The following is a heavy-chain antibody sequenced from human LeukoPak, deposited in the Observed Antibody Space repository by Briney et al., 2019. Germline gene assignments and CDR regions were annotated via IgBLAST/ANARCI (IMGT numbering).Heavy chain of an antibody. V-gene: IGHV3-11*04. Sequence: PGGSLRLSCAASGFTFSDYHMTWIRQAAGKGLDWVSSISTSGTTTYYADSVKGRYTISRDNAQNSLYLQMNSLRAEDTAVYYRARDSYCSGGDCYIDYWGQGTLVTVSS. CDR1: GFTFSDYH. CDR3: ARDSYCSGGDCYIDY. J-gene: IGHJ4*02. CDR2: ISTSGTTT. D-gene: IGHD2-15*01.